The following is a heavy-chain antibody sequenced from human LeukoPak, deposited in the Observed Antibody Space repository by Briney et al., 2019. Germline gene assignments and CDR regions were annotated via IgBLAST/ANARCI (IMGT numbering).Heavy chain of an antibody. CDR2: IYGAGST. D-gene: IGHD2-15*01. Sequence: GGSLRLSCVPSGFSVSTNYMSWVRQAPGKGLEWVSVIYGAGSTLYADSVKGRFIISRDNFLNTLYLQMNSLRAEDTAVYYCARDKVQGSEWGSNFDYWGQGTLVTVSS. CDR3: ARDKVQGSEWGSNFDY. J-gene: IGHJ4*02. V-gene: IGHV3-66*01. CDR1: GFSVSTNY.